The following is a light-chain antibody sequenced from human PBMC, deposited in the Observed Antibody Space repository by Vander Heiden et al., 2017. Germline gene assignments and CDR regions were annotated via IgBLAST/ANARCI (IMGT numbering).Light chain of an antibody. Sequence: IKMTQSPSTLYAAVGGGVTSTGRASQSISDWLAWDQQKPGKAPKLLIYRASSLESGVPSRFSGSGSGTEFTLTISSLQPDDFATYYGQQYNSYWTFGQGTKVEIK. CDR3: QQYNSYWT. CDR2: RAS. J-gene: IGKJ1*01. V-gene: IGKV1-5*03. CDR1: QSISDW.